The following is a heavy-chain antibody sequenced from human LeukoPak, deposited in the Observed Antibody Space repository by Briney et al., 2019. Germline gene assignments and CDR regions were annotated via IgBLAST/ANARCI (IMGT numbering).Heavy chain of an antibody. CDR1: GGSISSGDYY. V-gene: IGHV4-30-4*08. J-gene: IGHJ4*02. CDR2: IYYSGST. Sequence: SETLSLTCTVSGGSISSGDYYWSWIRQPPGKGLEWIGYIYYSGSTYYSPSLKSRVTISVDTSKNQFSLKLSSVTAADTAVYYCARDPDCSSTSCASTFDYWGQGTLVTVSS. CDR3: ARDPDCSSTSCASTFDY. D-gene: IGHD2-2*01.